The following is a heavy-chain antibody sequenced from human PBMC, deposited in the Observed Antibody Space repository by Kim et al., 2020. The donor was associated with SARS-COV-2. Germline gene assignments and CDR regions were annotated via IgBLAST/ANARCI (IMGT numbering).Heavy chain of an antibody. Sequence: AAVKGRFTTSREISKSTLYLQMNSLRAEDTAVYYCAKAPAGDWTDAFDIWGQGTMVTVSS. D-gene: IGHD2-21*02. V-gene: IGHV3-23*01. J-gene: IGHJ3*02. CDR3: AKAPAGDWTDAFDI.